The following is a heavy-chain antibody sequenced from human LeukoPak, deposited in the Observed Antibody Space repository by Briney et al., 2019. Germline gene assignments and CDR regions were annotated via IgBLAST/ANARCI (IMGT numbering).Heavy chain of an antibody. Sequence: RSGGSLRLSCAASGFTFDDYGMSWVRQAPGKGLEWVSGINWNGGSTGYADSVKGRFTISRDNSKNSLYLQMNSLRAEDTALYYCAKGGIAVAGTKFDSWGQGTLVTVSS. V-gene: IGHV3-20*04. CDR3: AKGGIAVAGTKFDS. CDR2: INWNGGST. CDR1: GFTFDDYG. D-gene: IGHD6-19*01. J-gene: IGHJ4*02.